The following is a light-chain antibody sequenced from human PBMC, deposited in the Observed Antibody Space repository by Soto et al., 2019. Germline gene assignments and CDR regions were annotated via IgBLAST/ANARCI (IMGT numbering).Light chain of an antibody. CDR2: WAS. V-gene: IGKV4-1*01. CDR1: QRVLHSSNNMNY. CDR3: QLYYSPPT. J-gene: IGKJ4*01. Sequence: DIVMTPSPYSLAVSLDAWSTLNRKSSQRVLHSSNNMNYLSMYQQKPGQPTTVLIFWASTRESGVPDRFSGSVSGTDFTLSISSRQDVVVAVYYCQLYYSPPTLGGGTRWIS.